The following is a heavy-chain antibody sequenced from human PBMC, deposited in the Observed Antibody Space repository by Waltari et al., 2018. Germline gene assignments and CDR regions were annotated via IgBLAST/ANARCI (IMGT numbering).Heavy chain of an antibody. D-gene: IGHD3-10*01. J-gene: IGHJ5*02. V-gene: IGHV3-30*01. CDR1: GFTFSSYA. CDR2: ISYDGSNK. Sequence: QVQLVESGGGVVQPGRSLRLSCAASGFTFSSYAMKWVRQAPGTGLEWVAVISYDGSNKYYADSVKGRFTISRDNSKNTLYLQMNSLRAEDTAVYYCARDWDYYGSGSTRDWFDPWGQGTLVTVSS. CDR3: ARDWDYYGSGSTRDWFDP.